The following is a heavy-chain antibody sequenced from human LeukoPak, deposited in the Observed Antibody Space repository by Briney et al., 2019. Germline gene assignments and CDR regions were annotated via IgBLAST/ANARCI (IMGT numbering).Heavy chain of an antibody. CDR2: IWYDGSKK. CDR1: GFTFSKYG. J-gene: IGHJ4*02. Sequence: RPGRSLRLSCAGSGFTFSKYGMHWVRQAPGKGLEWVAVIWYDGSKKYYGDSVKGRFTISRDDSKNTLYLQMNSLRAEDTAVYYCARDVGNFGSGSAYFDSWGQGTLVTVSS. CDR3: ARDVGNFGSGSAYFDS. D-gene: IGHD3-10*01. V-gene: IGHV3-33*01.